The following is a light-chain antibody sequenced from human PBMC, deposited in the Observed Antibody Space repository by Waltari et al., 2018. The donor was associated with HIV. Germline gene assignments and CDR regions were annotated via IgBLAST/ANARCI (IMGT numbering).Light chain of an antibody. CDR2: YNG. V-gene: IGLV1-40*01. CDR3: HSYDRSLGGSV. J-gene: IGLJ3*02. CDR1: SSNLGPGSD. Sequence: QPVLTQPPSGSGAPGPTVTISCTGDSSNLGPGSDVHWYQHLPATTPTPLISYNGNRPSGVPDRFSASTSGSSASLSITGLQAEDEADYYCHSYDRSLGGSVFGGGTKVTVL.